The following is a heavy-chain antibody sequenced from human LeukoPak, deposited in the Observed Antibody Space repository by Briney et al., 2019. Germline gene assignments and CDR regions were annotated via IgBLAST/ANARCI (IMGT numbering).Heavy chain of an antibody. CDR2: ISSSSSYI. V-gene: IGHV3-21*01. CDR3: ARGPHGMDV. CDR1: GFTFSSYS. Sequence: GGSLRLSCAASGFTFSSYSMNWVRQAPGKGLVWVSSISSSSSYIYYADSVKARFTISRDNAKNSLYLQMNSLRAEDTAVYYCARGPHGMDVWGKGTTVTVSS. J-gene: IGHJ6*04.